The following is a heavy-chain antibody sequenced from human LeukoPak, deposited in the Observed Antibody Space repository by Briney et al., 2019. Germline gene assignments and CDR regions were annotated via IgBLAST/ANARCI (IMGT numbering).Heavy chain of an antibody. J-gene: IGHJ6*02. CDR2: ISWDGGST. Sequence: GGSLRLSCAASGFTFDDYTMHWVRQAPGKGLEWVSLISWDGGSTYYADSVKGRFTISRDNSKNSLYLQMNSLRTEDTALYYCAREHNTVTHYYYYGMDVWGQGTTVTVSS. D-gene: IGHD4-17*01. V-gene: IGHV3-43*01. CDR1: GFTFDDYT. CDR3: AREHNTVTHYYYYGMDV.